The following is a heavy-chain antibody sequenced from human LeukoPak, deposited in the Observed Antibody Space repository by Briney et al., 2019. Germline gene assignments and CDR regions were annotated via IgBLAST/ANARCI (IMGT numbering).Heavy chain of an antibody. Sequence: QSGGSLRLSCPASGFTFSHYWMTWVRQAPGKGLEWVAQINQDGGEEYYMDSVKARFTISRDNAKNSVFLQMNSLRAEDTAVYYCVRDGGVSGYDLLDYWGQGTLVTVSS. CDR2: INQDGGEE. V-gene: IGHV3-7*01. CDR3: VRDGGVSGYDLLDY. J-gene: IGHJ4*02. CDR1: GFTFSHYW. D-gene: IGHD5-12*01.